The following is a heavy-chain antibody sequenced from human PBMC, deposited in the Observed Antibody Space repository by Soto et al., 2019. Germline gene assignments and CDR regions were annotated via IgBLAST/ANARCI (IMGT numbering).Heavy chain of an antibody. CDR1: GAPITINY. J-gene: IGHJ4*02. V-gene: IGHV4-59*01. D-gene: IGHD3-10*01. CDR3: ARDRYYGGADF. Sequence: SETLSLTCTVSGAPITINYWSWIRQAPGKGLEWIGYIYYSGSTTYNPSLKSRVTMSADTSKDQFSLKLRSVTAADTAVYYCARDRYYGGADFWGQGTLVTVSS. CDR2: IYYSGST.